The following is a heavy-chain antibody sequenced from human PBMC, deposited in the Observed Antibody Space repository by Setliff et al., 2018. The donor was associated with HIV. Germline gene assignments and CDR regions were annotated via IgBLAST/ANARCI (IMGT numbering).Heavy chain of an antibody. Sequence: SETLSLTCAVYGGSFSGYYWSWIRQPPGKGLEWIGSIYHSGSTYYNPSLKSRVTISVDTSKNQFSLKLSSVTAADTAVYYCARMGIVVVVAAPNWYFDLWGRGTLVTVSS. CDR3: ARMGIVVVVAAPNWYFDL. J-gene: IGHJ2*01. D-gene: IGHD2-15*01. CDR1: GGSFSGYY. V-gene: IGHV4-34*01. CDR2: IYHSGST.